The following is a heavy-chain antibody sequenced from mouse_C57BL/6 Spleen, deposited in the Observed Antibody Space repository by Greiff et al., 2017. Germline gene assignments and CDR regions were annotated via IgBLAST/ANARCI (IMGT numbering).Heavy chain of an antibody. CDR1: GFTFSDYG. CDR3: ARGLRLRYYAMDY. CDR2: ISSGSSTI. V-gene: IGHV5-17*01. J-gene: IGHJ4*01. D-gene: IGHD3-2*02. Sequence: EVKVVESGGGLVKPGGSLKLSCAASGFTFSDYGMHWVRQAPEKGLEWVAYISSGSSTIYYADTVKGRFTISRDNAKNTLFLQMTSLRSEDTAMYYCARGLRLRYYAMDYWGQGTSVTVSS.